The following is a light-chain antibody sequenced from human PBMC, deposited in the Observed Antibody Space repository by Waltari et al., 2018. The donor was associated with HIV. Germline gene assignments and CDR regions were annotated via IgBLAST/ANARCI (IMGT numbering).Light chain of an antibody. J-gene: IGKJ4*01. CDR1: QSVSRY. CDR2: YVS. Sequence: EIVLTQSPATLSLSPGERDTLSCRASQSVSRYLGWYQHKPGQAPRLLIYYVSNRATGIPARFSGSGSGTDFTLTISSLEPEDSAVYYCQQRNKWPSTFGGGTKVEIK. CDR3: QQRNKWPST. V-gene: IGKV3-11*01.